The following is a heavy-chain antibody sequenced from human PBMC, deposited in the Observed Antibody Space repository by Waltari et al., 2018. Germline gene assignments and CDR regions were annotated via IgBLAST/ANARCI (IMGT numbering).Heavy chain of an antibody. CDR1: GYSISSGYY. CDR3: ARAPNFSSGWPHY. Sequence: QVQLQESGPGLVKPSETLSLTCAVSGYSISSGYYWGWIRQPPGKGLEWIGSIYHSGSTYYNPSLKSRVTISVDTSKNQFSLKLSSVTAADTAVYYCARAPNFSSGWPHYWGQGTLVTVSS. D-gene: IGHD6-19*01. CDR2: IYHSGST. J-gene: IGHJ4*02. V-gene: IGHV4-38-2*01.